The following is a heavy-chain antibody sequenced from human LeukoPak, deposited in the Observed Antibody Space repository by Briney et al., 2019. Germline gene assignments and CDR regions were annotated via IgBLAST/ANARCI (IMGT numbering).Heavy chain of an antibody. CDR2: ISDDGTKE. CDR1: GFTFSSYA. Sequence: GKSLRLSCVASGFTFSSYAMHWVRQAPGKGLEWVAVISDDGTKEYYADSVKGRFTISRDNSRNTVYTSKSTLFLQMNSLRPEDTAVYYCVAAPGIHYFDYWGQGTLVTVSS. V-gene: IGHV3-30-3*01. J-gene: IGHJ4*02. CDR3: VAAPGIHYFDY. D-gene: IGHD6-13*01.